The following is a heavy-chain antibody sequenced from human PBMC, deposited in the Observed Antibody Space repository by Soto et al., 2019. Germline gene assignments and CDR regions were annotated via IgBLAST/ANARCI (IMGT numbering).Heavy chain of an antibody. CDR1: GFTFNMYW. CDR3: AREVSGDYGAKDY. CDR2: MNQDGSEK. D-gene: IGHD4-17*01. Sequence: GGSLRLSCAASGFTFNMYWISWARQAPGKVLEWVGNMNQDGSEKYYVDSVTGRFTISRDNAKNSLYLQMTSLRGEDTALYYCAREVSGDYGAKDYWGQGTLVTVSS. V-gene: IGHV3-7*01. J-gene: IGHJ4*02.